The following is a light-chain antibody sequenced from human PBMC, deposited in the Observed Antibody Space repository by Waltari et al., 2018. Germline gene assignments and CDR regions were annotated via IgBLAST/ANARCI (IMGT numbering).Light chain of an antibody. Sequence: QSALTQPASVSGSPGQSLPIPCTGTSRYVGVYDFVSWSQQHPGKAPKVMIYKVNNRPSGVSNRFSGSKSANTASLTISGLQAEDEADYYCSSYTRRSYWVFGGGTQLTVL. V-gene: IGLV2-14*01. CDR1: SRYVGVYDF. CDR3: SSYTRRSYWV. CDR2: KVN. J-gene: IGLJ3*02.